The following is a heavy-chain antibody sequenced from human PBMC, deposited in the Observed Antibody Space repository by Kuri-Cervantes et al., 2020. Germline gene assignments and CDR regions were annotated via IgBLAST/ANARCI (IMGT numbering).Heavy chain of an antibody. J-gene: IGHJ4*02. D-gene: IGHD2-2*01. CDR2: IYHSGST. V-gene: IGHV4-30-2*01. Sequence: LRLSCAVSGGSISSGGYSWSWIRQPPGKGLEWIGYIYHSGSTYYNPSLKSRVTISVDTSKNQFSLELSSVTAADTAVYYCARAEHYCSSTSCRRPYDYWGQGTLVTVSS. CDR1: GGSISSGGYS. CDR3: ARAEHYCSSTSCRRPYDY.